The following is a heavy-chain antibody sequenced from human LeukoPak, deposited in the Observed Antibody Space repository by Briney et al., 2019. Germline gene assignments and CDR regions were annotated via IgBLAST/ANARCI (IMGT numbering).Heavy chain of an antibody. D-gene: IGHD6-6*01. CDR2: ISAYNGNT. CDR1: GNTFTSYG. V-gene: IGHV1-18*01. CDR3: ASTPLQIAARPFDY. Sequence: ASVKVSCKASGNTFTSYGISWVRQAPGQGLEWMGWISAYNGNTNYAQKFQGRVTITTDESTSTAYMELSSLRSEDTAVYYCASTPLQIAARPFDYWGQGTLVTVSS. J-gene: IGHJ4*02.